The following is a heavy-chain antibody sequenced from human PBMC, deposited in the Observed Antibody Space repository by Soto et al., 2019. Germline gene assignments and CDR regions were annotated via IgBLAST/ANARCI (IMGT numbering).Heavy chain of an antibody. Sequence: QVQLVQSGAEVKKPGASVKVSCKASGYTFTSYDINWVRQATGQGLEWMGWMNPNSGNTDYAQKFQGRVTMTRNISLRPADMELSSLGSEATTVSYCARAVNPDADSSSYSGLACGGGTLFTVSS. V-gene: IGHV1-8*01. J-gene: IGHJ5*02. CDR2: MNPNSGNT. CDR1: GYTFTSYD. CDR3: ARAVNPDADSSSYSGLA. D-gene: IGHD6-13*01.